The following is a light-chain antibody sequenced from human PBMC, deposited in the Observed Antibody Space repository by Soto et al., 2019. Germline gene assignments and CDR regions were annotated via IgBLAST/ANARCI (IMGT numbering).Light chain of an antibody. J-gene: IGKJ1*01. V-gene: IGKV2-30*01. CDR2: KVS. CDR3: MQGTHWPPT. CDR1: QSLVYSDGYAY. Sequence: DVVMTQSPLSLPVTLGQPASISCRSSQSLVYSDGYAYLNWFHQRPGQSPRRLIYKVSNRDSGVPDRFSGSGSGTDFTLNISRVEAEDVGVYYCMQGTHWPPTFGRGTKVEIK.